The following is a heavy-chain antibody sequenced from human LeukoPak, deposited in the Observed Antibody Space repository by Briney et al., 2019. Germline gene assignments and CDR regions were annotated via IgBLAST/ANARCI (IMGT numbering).Heavy chain of an antibody. CDR2: ISYDGSNK. V-gene: IGHV3-30-3*01. D-gene: IGHD4-17*01. J-gene: IGHJ3*02. CDR1: GFTFSNYA. CDR3: ARDRGDYGDYEGAFDI. Sequence: QPGGSLRLSCAASGFTFSNYAMHWVRQAPGKGLEWVAVISYDGSNKYYADSVKGRFTISRDNSKNTLYLQMNSLRAEDTAVFYCARDRGDYGDYEGAFDIWGQGTMVTVSS.